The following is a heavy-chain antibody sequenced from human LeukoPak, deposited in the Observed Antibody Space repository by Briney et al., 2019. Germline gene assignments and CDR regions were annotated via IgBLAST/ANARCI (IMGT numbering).Heavy chain of an antibody. CDR2: IFSNDEK. D-gene: IGHD3-22*01. Sequence: SGPTLVNPTETLTLTCTVSGFSLSNARMGVSWIRQPPGKALEWLAHIFSNDEKSYSTSLKSRLTISTPTSKSQVVLTMPNMDPVDTATYYCARMVDSSGYYDYWGQGTLVTVSS. J-gene: IGHJ4*02. V-gene: IGHV2-26*01. CDR3: ARMVDSSGYYDY. CDR1: GFSLSNARMG.